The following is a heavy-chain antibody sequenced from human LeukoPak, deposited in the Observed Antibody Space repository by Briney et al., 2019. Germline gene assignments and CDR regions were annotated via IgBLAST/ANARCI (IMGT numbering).Heavy chain of an antibody. V-gene: IGHV3-48*04. J-gene: IGHJ4*02. CDR1: GFTFSVYS. CDR3: ARDSGGFSSDF. D-gene: IGHD3-10*01. Sequence: GGSLRLSCAASGFTFSVYSMNWVRQAPGKGPEWVSYISSSSSRIYFADSVKGRLTVSRDNVRNSLYLQMSSLRVEDTAVYYCARDSGGFSSDFWGQGTVVTVSS. CDR2: ISSSSSRI.